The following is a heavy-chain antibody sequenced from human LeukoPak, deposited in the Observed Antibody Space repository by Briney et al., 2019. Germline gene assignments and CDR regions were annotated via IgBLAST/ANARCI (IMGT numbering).Heavy chain of an antibody. CDR1: GFTFSNYA. CDR3: AKAELYDFWSGDKGPMDV. CDR2: FSGSGATT. V-gene: IGHV3-23*01. Sequence: PGESLRLSCVASGFTFSNYAMTWVRQAPGKGLEWLSVFSGSGATTYYADSVKVRFTISRDNSKNTLYLQMNSLRAEDTAVYYCAKAELYDFWSGDKGPMDVWGKGTTVTVSS. J-gene: IGHJ6*03. D-gene: IGHD3-3*01.